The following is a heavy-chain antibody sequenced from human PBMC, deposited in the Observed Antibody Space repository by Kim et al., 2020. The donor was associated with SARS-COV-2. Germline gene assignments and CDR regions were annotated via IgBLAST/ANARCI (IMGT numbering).Heavy chain of an antibody. Sequence: GGSLRLSCVASGFSFSSYGMNWVRQAPGKGLEWVANIWYDGSSKYYAESAKGRFTISRDNARNTLCLQVNSLRDDDTATYFCARDPVTYCSGSGCSSKWFDPWGQGTLVTVSS. J-gene: IGHJ5*02. CDR3: ARDPVTYCSGSGCSSKWFDP. CDR1: GFSFSSYG. D-gene: IGHD2-15*01. V-gene: IGHV3-33*02. CDR2: IWYDGSSK.